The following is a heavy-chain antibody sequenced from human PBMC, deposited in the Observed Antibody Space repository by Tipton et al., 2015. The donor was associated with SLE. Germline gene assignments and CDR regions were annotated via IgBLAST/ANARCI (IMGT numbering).Heavy chain of an antibody. J-gene: IGHJ4*02. D-gene: IGHD3-10*01. CDR3: ARDNFRWTYGSGNTHFDY. CDR1: GFTFSSYA. CDR2: ISYDASTK. Sequence: RSLRLSCAASGFTFSSYAMHWVRQAPGKGLERVAVISYDASTKYYADSVKGRFTISRDNSKNTLYLQVNSLRAEDTAVYYCARDNFRWTYGSGNTHFDYWGQGTLVTVSS. V-gene: IGHV3-30*04.